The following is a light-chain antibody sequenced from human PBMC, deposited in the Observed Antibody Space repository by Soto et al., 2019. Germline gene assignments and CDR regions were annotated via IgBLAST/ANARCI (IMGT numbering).Light chain of an antibody. CDR2: DVS. Sequence: QSALTQPASVSGSPGQSITISCTGTSDNYVSWYQQHPGKVPKLMIYDVSKRPSGVPDRFSGSKSGNTASLTISGLQAEDEADYYCCSYAGSRYVFGTGTKVTVL. CDR3: CSYAGSRYV. V-gene: IGLV2-11*01. CDR1: SDNY. J-gene: IGLJ1*01.